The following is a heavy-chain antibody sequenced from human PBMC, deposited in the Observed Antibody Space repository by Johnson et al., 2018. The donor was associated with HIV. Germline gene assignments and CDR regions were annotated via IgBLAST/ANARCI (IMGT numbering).Heavy chain of an antibody. D-gene: IGHD6-6*01. Sequence: QVQLVESGGGVVQPGRSLRLSCAASGFTFSSYGMHWVRQAPGKGLEWVAVIWSDGNNKYYADSVKGRFTISSDNSQNTLYLQMNILRAEDTAVYYCAKGPNVQLDDAFHIWGQGTMVTVSS. CDR3: AKGPNVQLDDAFHI. J-gene: IGHJ3*02. CDR1: GFTFSSYG. V-gene: IGHV3-33*06. CDR2: IWSDGNNK.